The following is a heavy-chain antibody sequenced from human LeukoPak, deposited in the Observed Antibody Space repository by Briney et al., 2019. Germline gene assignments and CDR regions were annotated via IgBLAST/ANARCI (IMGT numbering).Heavy chain of an antibody. V-gene: IGHV6-1*01. CDR1: GDSVSANSVG. CDR3: ARSRNYAMDV. CDR2: TYYRSKWTY. J-gene: IGHJ6*02. Sequence: SQTLSLTCVISGDSVSANSVGWHWIRQSPSRGLEWLGKTYYRSKWTYDYAVSVKSRIIINPDTAKNQFSLQLNSVTPEDTAVYYCARSRNYAMDVWGQGTLVTVSS.